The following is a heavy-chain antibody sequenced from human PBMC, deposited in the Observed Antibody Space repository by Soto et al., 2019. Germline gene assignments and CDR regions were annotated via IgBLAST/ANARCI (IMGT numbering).Heavy chain of an antibody. Sequence: ASVKVSCKASGYTFTGYYMHWVRQAPGQGLEWMGWINPNSGGTNYAQKFQGRVTMTRDTSISTAYMELSRLRSDDTAVYYCARELDFPDLNYGMDVWGQGTTVTVSS. V-gene: IGHV1-2*02. D-gene: IGHD3-3*01. J-gene: IGHJ6*02. CDR2: INPNSGGT. CDR3: ARELDFPDLNYGMDV. CDR1: GYTFTGYY.